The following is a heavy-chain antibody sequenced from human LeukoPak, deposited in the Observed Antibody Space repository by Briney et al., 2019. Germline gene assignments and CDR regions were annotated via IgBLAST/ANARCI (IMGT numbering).Heavy chain of an antibody. CDR1: GGTFSSYA. V-gene: IGHV1-69*01. CDR2: IIPIFGTA. Sequence: SVKVSCKASGGTFSSYAISRVRQAPGQGLEWMGGIIPIFGTANYAQKFQGRVTITADESTSTAYMELSSLRSEDTAVYYCARRGDYYDSSGQSLDAFDIWGQGTMVTVSS. D-gene: IGHD3-22*01. J-gene: IGHJ3*02. CDR3: ARRGDYYDSSGQSLDAFDI.